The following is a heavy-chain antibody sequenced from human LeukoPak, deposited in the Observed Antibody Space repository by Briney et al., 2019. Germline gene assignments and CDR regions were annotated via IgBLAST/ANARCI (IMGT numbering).Heavy chain of an antibody. V-gene: IGHV3-23*01. Sequence: QPGGSLRLSYAPSGFTFSSYAMSWVRQAPGKGLEWVSAISGSSGHTYYADSVKGRFTISRDNSKNTLYLQVNSLRAEDTAVYYCAKVGFSEMEWLLYSDHWGQGTLVTVSS. CDR1: GFTFSSYA. D-gene: IGHD3-3*01. J-gene: IGHJ4*02. CDR3: AKVGFSEMEWLLYSDH. CDR2: ISGSSGHT.